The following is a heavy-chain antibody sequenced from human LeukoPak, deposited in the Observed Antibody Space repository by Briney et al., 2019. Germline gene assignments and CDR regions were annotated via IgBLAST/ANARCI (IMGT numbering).Heavy chain of an antibody. J-gene: IGHJ4*02. Sequence: GSLRLSCAASGFTFSSYSMNWVRQSPGKGLEWIGSIYYSGSTYYNPSLKSRVTISVDTSKNQFSLKLSSVTAADTAVYYCARRGYYDSRGYFDYWGQGTLVTVSS. CDR3: ARRGYYDSRGYFDY. V-gene: IGHV4-39*01. CDR2: IYYSGST. CDR1: GFTFSSYSMN. D-gene: IGHD3-22*01.